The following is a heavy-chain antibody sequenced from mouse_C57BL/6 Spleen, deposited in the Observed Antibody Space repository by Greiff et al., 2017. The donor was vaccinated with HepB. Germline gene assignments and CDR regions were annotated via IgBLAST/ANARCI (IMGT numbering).Heavy chain of an antibody. CDR2: IDPNSGGT. CDR3: ARYALHYYGSSPAWFAY. CDR1: GYTFTSYW. J-gene: IGHJ3*01. D-gene: IGHD1-1*01. V-gene: IGHV1-72*01. Sequence: VQLQQSGAELVKPGASVKLSCKASGYTFTSYWMHWVKQRPGRGLEWIGRIDPNSGGTKYNEKFKSKATLTVDKPSSTAYMQLSSLTSEDSAVYYCARYALHYYGSSPAWFAYWGQGTLVTVSA.